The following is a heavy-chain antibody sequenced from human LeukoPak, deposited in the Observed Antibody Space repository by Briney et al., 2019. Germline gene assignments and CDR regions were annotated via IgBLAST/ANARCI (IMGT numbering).Heavy chain of an antibody. J-gene: IGHJ4*02. V-gene: IGHV4-34*01. D-gene: IGHD6-19*01. Sequence: PSETLSLTCAVYGGSFSGYYWSWIRQPPGKGLEWIGEINHSGSTNYNPSLKSRVAISVDTSKNQFSLNLTSVTAADTAVYYCARRWSSGVGGWYQFYFDYWGQGTLVTVSS. CDR2: INHSGST. CDR3: ARRWSSGVGGWYQFYFDY. CDR1: GGSFSGYY.